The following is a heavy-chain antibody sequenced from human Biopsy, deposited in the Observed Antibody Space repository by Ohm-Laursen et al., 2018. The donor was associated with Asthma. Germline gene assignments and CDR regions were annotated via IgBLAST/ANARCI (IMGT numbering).Heavy chain of an antibody. CDR1: GGSITSFY. J-gene: IGHJ6*02. Sequence: PSQTLSLTCIVSGGSITSFYWSWIRQPPGRGLEWIGYIYFSGNTNYNPSLKSRVTISVDTSKNQFSLRLNSVTAADTAVYYCARGPNYHGSGRAPIGMDVWGQGTTVTVSS. D-gene: IGHD3-10*01. CDR3: ARGPNYHGSGRAPIGMDV. CDR2: IYFSGNT. V-gene: IGHV4-59*01.